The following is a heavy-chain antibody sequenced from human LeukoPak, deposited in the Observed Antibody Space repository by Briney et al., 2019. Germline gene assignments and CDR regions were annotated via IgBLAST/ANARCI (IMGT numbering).Heavy chain of an antibody. CDR3: ASMGYGDVGY. J-gene: IGHJ4*02. V-gene: IGHV3-74*01. CDR2: INSDGSST. CDR1: GFTFSSYW. D-gene: IGHD4-17*01. Sequence: GGSLRLSCAASGFTFSSYWVHWVRQAPGKGLVWVSRINSDGSSTCYADSVKGRFTISRDNAKNTLYLQMNSLRAEDTAVYYCASMGYGDVGYWGQGTLVTVSS.